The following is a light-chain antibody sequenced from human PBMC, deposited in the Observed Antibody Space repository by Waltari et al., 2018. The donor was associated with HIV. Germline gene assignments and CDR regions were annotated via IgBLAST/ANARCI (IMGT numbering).Light chain of an antibody. CDR3: HQYFSDPLN. Sequence: DIQMTQSPSSLSASVGDRVSITCRARQDIGNSLSWYQQTPGRAPKVLVDGAFINHRGTPSRCVGSGAVTEYYLPINSLQPEDFATYYCHQYFSDPLNVGGGTKVEI. CDR2: GAF. V-gene: IGKV1-NL1*01. J-gene: IGKJ4*01. CDR1: QDIGNS.